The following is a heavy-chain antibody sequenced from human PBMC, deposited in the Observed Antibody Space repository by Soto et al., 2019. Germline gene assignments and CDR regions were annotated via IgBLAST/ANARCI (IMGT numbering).Heavy chain of an antibody. V-gene: IGHV3-30-3*01. J-gene: IGHJ4*02. CDR3: ARHKGIAAAGSFDY. CDR2: ISYDGSNK. Sequence: PGGSLRLSCAASGFTFSSYAMHWVRQAPGKGLEWVAVISYDGSNKYYADSVKGRFTISRDNSKNTLYLQMNSLRAEDTAVYYCARHKGIAAAGSFDYWGQGTLVTVSS. D-gene: IGHD6-13*01. CDR1: GFTFSSYA.